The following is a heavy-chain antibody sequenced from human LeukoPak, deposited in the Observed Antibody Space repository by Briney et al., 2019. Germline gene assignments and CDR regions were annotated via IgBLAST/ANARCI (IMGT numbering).Heavy chain of an antibody. Sequence: GGSLRLSCAASGFTFSSYSMNWVRQAPGKGLEWVSSISSGSSYIYYADSVKGRFTISRDNAKNSLYLQMNSLRAEDTAVYYCARALNYGYYYDSSPPGYWGQGTLVTVSS. D-gene: IGHD3-22*01. CDR2: ISSGSSYI. CDR3: ARALNYGYYYDSSPPGY. V-gene: IGHV3-21*01. J-gene: IGHJ4*02. CDR1: GFTFSSYS.